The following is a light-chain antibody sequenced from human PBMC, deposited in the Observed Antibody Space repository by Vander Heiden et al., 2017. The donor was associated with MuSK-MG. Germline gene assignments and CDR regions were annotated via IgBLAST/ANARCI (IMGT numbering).Light chain of an antibody. CDR2: AEY. V-gene: IGKV1-16*02. CDR3: QQYNSYPLT. CDR1: EHSSNY. Sequence: DIQMTQSPSSLSASVGDRVTITCRSSEHSSNYVAWFQQKPGKATKSLIYAEYSLQSGVPSKFSSLQPEDFATYYCQQYNSYPLTFGGGTKLEIK. J-gene: IGKJ4*01.